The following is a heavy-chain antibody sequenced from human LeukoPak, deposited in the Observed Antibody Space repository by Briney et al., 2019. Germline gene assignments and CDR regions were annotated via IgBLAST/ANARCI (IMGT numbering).Heavy chain of an antibody. V-gene: IGHV3-23*01. J-gene: IGHJ4*02. D-gene: IGHD3-10*01. Sequence: GGSLRLSCAASGFTFSSYAMSWVRQAPGNGLDWVSAISGSGGSTYYADSVKGRFTISRDNSKNTPYLQMNSLRAEDTAVYYCAKDPHVVGGVIITSYWGQGTLVTVSS. CDR2: ISGSGGST. CDR3: AKDPHVVGGVIITSY. CDR1: GFTFSSYA.